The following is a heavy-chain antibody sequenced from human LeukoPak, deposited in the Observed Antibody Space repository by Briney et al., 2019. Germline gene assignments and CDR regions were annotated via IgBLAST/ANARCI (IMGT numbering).Heavy chain of an antibody. CDR2: INPNSGGT. D-gene: IGHD6-19*01. CDR3: ARVGRSSGWSRNWLDP. CDR1: GYTFTGYY. J-gene: IGHJ5*02. Sequence: ASVKVSCKASGYTFTGYYMHWVRQAPGQGLEWMGRINPNSGGTNYAQKFQGRVTMTRDTSISTAYMELSRLRSDDTAVYYCARVGRSSGWSRNWLDPWGQGTLVTVSS. V-gene: IGHV1-2*06.